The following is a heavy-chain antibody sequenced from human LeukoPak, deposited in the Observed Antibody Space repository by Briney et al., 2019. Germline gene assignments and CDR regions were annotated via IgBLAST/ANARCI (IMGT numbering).Heavy chain of an antibody. CDR3: AGSYGD. D-gene: IGHD4-17*01. V-gene: IGHV3-7*01. J-gene: IGHJ4*02. Sequence: PGGSLRLSCAASGFTVSSNYMSWVRQAPGKGLEWVANIKQDGSEKYYVDSVKGRFTISRDNAKNSLYLQMNSLRAEDTAVYYCAGSYGDWGQGTLVTVSS. CDR1: GFTVSSNY. CDR2: IKQDGSEK.